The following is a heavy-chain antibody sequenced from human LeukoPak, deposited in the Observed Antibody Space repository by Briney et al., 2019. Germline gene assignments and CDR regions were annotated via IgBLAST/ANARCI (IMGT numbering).Heavy chain of an antibody. CDR3: ARGGIVVVPASPPNEKNWFDP. J-gene: IGHJ5*02. Sequence: SETLSLTCTVSGGSISSSSYYWGWIRQPPGKGLEWIGSIYYSGSTYYNPSLKSRVTISVDTSKNQFSLKLSSVTAADTAVYYCARGGIVVVPASPPNEKNWFDPWGQGTLVTVSS. CDR1: GGSISSSSYY. V-gene: IGHV4-39*07. D-gene: IGHD2-2*01. CDR2: IYYSGST.